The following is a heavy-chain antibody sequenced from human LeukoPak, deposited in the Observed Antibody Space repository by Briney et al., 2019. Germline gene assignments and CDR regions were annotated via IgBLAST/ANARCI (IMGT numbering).Heavy chain of an antibody. CDR2: IYHSGNT. CDR3: ARRVGATPYYYYYYMDV. J-gene: IGHJ6*03. V-gene: IGHV4-39*07. Sequence: PSETLSLTCTVSGGSISSSSYYWGWIRQPPGKGLEWIGNIYHSGNTYYNSSLKSRVTISVDTSKNQFSLRLTSVTAADTAVYYCARRVGATPYYYYYYMDVWGKGTTVTISS. D-gene: IGHD1-26*01. CDR1: GGSISSSSYY.